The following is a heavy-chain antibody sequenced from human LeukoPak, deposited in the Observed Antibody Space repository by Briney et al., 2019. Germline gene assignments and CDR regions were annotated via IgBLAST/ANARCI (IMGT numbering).Heavy chain of an antibody. J-gene: IGHJ3*02. CDR3: ARDVAVAGTADDAFDI. D-gene: IGHD6-19*01. CDR1: GGTFSSYA. CDR2: IIPIFGTA. V-gene: IGHV1-69*13. Sequence: SVKVSCKASGGTFSSYAISWVRQAPGQGLEWMGGIIPIFGTANYAQKFQGRVTITADESTSTAYMELSSLRSEDTAVYYCARDVAVAGTADDAFDIWGQGTMVTVSS.